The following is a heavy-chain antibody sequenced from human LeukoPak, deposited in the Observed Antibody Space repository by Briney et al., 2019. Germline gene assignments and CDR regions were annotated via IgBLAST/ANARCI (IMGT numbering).Heavy chain of an antibody. CDR2: TYYRYKWYN. CDR1: GDSVSSNSAA. J-gene: IGHJ6*02. CDR3: ARLGRIAAAGTGYYYYGMDV. V-gene: IGHV6-1*01. Sequence: SQTLSLTCAISGDSVSSNSAAWNWIRQSPSRGLEWLGRTYYRYKWYNDYAVSVKSRITINPDTSKNQFSLQLNSVTPEDTAVYYCARLGRIAAAGTGYYYYGMDVWGQGTTVTVSS. D-gene: IGHD6-13*01.